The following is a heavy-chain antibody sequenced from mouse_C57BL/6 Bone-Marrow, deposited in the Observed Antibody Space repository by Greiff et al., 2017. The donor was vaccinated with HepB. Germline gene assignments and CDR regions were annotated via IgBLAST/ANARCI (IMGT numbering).Heavy chain of an antibody. CDR3: ARKTTVVNYFDY. CDR2: ISGGGGNT. D-gene: IGHD1-1*01. Sequence: EVMLVESGGGLVKPGGSLKLSCAASGFTFSSYTMSWVRQTPEKRLEWVATISGGGGNTYYPDSVKGRITISRDNTKNTLSLQMSSLRSEDTALYYCARKTTVVNYFDYWGQGTTLTVSS. CDR1: GFTFSSYT. V-gene: IGHV5-9*01. J-gene: IGHJ2*01.